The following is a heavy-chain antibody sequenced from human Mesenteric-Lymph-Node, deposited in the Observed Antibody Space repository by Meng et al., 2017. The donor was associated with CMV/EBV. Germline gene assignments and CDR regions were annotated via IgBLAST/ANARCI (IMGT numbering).Heavy chain of an antibody. V-gene: IGHV4-38-2*02. J-gene: IGHJ4*02. CDR2: IYHSGST. D-gene: IGHD6-13*01. CDR1: GYSISSGYY. CDR3: ARASPWGIAAAGTDY. Sequence: GPLSLSCSVSGYSISSGYYWGWIRQPPGQGLEWVGSIYHSGSTYYNPTLKSRVTISVDTSKNQFSLKLGSVTAADTAGYYCARASPWGIAAAGTDYWGQGTLVTVSS.